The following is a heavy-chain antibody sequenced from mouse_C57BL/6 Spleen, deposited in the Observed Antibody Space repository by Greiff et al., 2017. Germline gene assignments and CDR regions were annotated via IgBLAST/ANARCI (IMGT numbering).Heavy chain of an antibody. CDR2: ISDGGSYT. CDR3: ARDSPTTRGYFDY. J-gene: IGHJ2*01. V-gene: IGHV5-4*01. Sequence: EVQVVESGGGLVKPGGSLKLSCAASGFTFSSYAMSWVRQTPEKRLEWVATISDGGSYTYYPDNVKGRFTISRDNAKNNLYLQMSHLKSEDTAMYYCARDSPTTRGYFDYWGQGTTLTVSS. D-gene: IGHD1-1*01. CDR1: GFTFSSYA.